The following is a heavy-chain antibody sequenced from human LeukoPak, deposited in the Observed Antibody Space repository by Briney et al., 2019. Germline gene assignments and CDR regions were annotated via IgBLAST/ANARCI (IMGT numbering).Heavy chain of an antibody. CDR3: ARANYYDTSGYSRGAFDI. D-gene: IGHD3-22*01. CDR1: GGSISSYY. J-gene: IGHJ3*02. V-gene: IGHV4-59*08. Sequence: KPSETLSLTCTVSGGSISSYYWSWIRQPPGKGLEWIGYIYYSGSTNYNPSLKSRVTISVDTSKNQFSLKLSSVTAADTAVYYCARANYYDTSGYSRGAFDIWGQGTMVTVSS. CDR2: IYYSGST.